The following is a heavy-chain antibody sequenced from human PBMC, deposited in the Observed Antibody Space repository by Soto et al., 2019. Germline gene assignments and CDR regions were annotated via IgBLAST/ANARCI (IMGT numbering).Heavy chain of an antibody. V-gene: IGHV5-10-1*03. CDR3: TRDQYDLRNGAQDAFDI. CDR2: IDPSDSYT. D-gene: IGHD3-3*01. Sequence: DVQLVQSGAEVKKPGESLRISCKTSGQRFTNHWINWVRQMPGKTLQWMGKIDPSDSYTKYSPSFQGHVTMSVDESMTTAYLHWSSVRASDTAIYYCTRDQYDLRNGAQDAFDIWGQGPIVGVSS. CDR1: GQRFTNHW. J-gene: IGHJ3*02.